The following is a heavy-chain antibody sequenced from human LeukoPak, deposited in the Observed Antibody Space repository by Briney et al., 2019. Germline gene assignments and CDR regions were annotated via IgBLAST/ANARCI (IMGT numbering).Heavy chain of an antibody. Sequence: HGGSLRLSCAASGFRVTSNYMSWVRQAPGKGLEWVSVICGGSTYYADSVKGRFILSRDDYKNTLSLQISNLRAEDTAVYFCAREISDSSRWYGGFDYWGQGTLVIVSS. CDR1: GFRVTSNY. CDR3: AREISDSSRWYGGFDY. J-gene: IGHJ4*02. D-gene: IGHD6-13*01. CDR2: ICGGST. V-gene: IGHV3-53*01.